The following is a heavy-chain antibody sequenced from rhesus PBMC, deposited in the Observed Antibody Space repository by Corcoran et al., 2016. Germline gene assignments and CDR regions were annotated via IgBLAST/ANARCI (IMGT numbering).Heavy chain of an antibody. J-gene: IGHJ4*01. CDR3: TRGYCSGGVCYYYFDY. V-gene: IGHV3-183*01. D-gene: IGHD2-8*01. CDR1: GFTFGDYG. CDR2: ISSASSYI. Sequence: GGSLRLSCAASGFTFGDYGMHWVRQAPGKGLEWVSSISSASSYIYYADSVKGRFTISRDNAKNSLSLQMSSLRADDTAVYYCTRGYCSGGVCYYYFDYWGQGVLVTVSS.